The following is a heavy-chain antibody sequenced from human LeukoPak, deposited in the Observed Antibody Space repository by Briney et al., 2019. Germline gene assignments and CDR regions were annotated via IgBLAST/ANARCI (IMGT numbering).Heavy chain of an antibody. D-gene: IGHD6-19*01. Sequence: KTSETLSPTCAVYGGSFSGYYWSWIRQPPGKGLEWIGEINHSGSTNYNPSLKSRVTISVDTSKNQFSLKLSSVTAADTAVYYCARAPGYSSGWYKYWGQGTLVTVSS. V-gene: IGHV4-34*01. CDR2: INHSGST. CDR3: ARAPGYSSGWYKY. J-gene: IGHJ4*02. CDR1: GGSFSGYY.